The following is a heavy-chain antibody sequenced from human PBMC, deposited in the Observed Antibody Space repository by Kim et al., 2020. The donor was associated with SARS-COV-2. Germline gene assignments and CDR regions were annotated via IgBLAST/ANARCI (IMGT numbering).Heavy chain of an antibody. CDR3: ARRYQQGFDP. CDR2: IWYDGSNQ. D-gene: IGHD6-13*01. CDR1: GFSFRNYG. V-gene: IGHV3-33*01. Sequence: GGSLRLSCAASGFSFRNYGMHWVRQAPGKGLEWVAVIWYDGSNQYYADSVKGRFTISRDNSKNTLYLQMNSLRVEDTAVYYCARRYQQGFDPWGQGTLVTVSS. J-gene: IGHJ5*02.